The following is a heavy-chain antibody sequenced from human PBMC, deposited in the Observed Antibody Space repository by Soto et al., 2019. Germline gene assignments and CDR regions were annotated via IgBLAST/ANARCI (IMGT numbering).Heavy chain of an antibody. Sequence: SGTLSLTCTVSGGSISSYYWSWIRQPAGKGLEWIGRIYASGSTNYNPSLNSRVTMSVDTSKNQFSLKLSSVTAADTAVYYCARDRAVTGNDNWFDPWGQGTLVTVSS. CDR3: ARDRAVTGNDNWFDP. D-gene: IGHD1-20*01. J-gene: IGHJ5*02. CDR2: IYASGST. CDR1: GGSISSYY. V-gene: IGHV4-4*07.